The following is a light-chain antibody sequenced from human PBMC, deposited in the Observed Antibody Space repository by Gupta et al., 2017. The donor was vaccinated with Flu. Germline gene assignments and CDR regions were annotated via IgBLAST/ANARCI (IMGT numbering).Light chain of an antibody. CDR2: KNN. CDR3: SEWDSSLSVQV. Sequence: SQALGQTATLTCTGNDNDVGNKGVAWLQQHQGHPPKILSYKNNNRPSGISERFSAFRSGKTATLTITGLQPEDEADDDGSEWDSSLSVQVFGGGTKLTVL. J-gene: IGLJ3*02. V-gene: IGLV10-54*04. CDR1: DNDVGNKG.